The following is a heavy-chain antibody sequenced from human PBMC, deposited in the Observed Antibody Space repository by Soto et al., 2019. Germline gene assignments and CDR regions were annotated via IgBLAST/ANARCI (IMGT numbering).Heavy chain of an antibody. CDR3: ASGDLGYYDSSGYYQKYFDY. CDR1: GGTFSSYA. J-gene: IGHJ4*02. CDR2: IIPIFGTA. D-gene: IGHD3-22*01. Sequence: SVKVSCKXSGGTFSSYAISWVRQAPGQGLEWMGGIIPIFGTANYAQKFQGRVTITADESTSTAYMELSSLRSEDTAVYYCASGDLGYYDSSGYYQKYFDYWGQGTLVTVSS. V-gene: IGHV1-69*13.